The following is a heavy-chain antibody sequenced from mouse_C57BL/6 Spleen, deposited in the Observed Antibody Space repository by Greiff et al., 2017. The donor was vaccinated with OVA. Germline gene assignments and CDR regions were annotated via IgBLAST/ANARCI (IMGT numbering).Heavy chain of an antibody. V-gene: IGHV5-9*01. CDR2: ISGGGGNT. Sequence: EVQVVESGGGLVKPGGSLKLSCAASGFTFGSYTMSWVRQTPEKRLEWVATISGGGGNTYYPDSVKGRFTISRDNAKNTLYLQMSSLRSEDTALYYCARQQSNSYFDYWGQGTTLTVSS. CDR3: ARQQSNSYFDY. CDR1: GFTFGSYT. D-gene: IGHD2-5*01. J-gene: IGHJ2*01.